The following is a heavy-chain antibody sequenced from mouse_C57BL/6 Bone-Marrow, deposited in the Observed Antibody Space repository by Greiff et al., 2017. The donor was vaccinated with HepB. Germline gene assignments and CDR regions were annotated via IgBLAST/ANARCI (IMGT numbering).Heavy chain of an antibody. D-gene: IGHD1-1*01. J-gene: IGHJ3*01. CDR2: IYPRSGNT. Sequence: VKVVESGAELARPGASVKLSCKASGYTFTSYGISWVKQRTGQGLEWIGEIYPRSGNTYYNEKFKGKATLTADKSSSTAYMELRSLTSEDSAVYFCARRITTVPGAYWGQGTLVTVSA. CDR3: ARRITTVPGAY. V-gene: IGHV1-81*01. CDR1: GYTFTSYG.